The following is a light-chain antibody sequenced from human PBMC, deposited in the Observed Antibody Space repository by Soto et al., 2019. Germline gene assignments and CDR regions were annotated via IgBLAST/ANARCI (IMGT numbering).Light chain of an antibody. CDR3: QQHYNTPRT. Sequence: EIVLTQSPGTLSLSPGERATLSCRASESVSSSYLAWYQQKPGQAPRLLIYGASSRATGIPDRFSGSGSGTHFTLTISSLQPEDFATYYCQQHYNTPRTFGQGAKVDI. J-gene: IGKJ1*01. CDR1: ESVSSSY. CDR2: GAS. V-gene: IGKV3-20*01.